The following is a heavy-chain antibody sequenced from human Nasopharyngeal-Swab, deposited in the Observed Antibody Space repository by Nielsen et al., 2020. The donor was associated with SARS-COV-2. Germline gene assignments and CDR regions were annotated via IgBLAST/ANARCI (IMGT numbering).Heavy chain of an antibody. CDR1: GFTFSSYW. V-gene: IGHV3-7*03. CDR2: IKQDGSEK. J-gene: IGHJ6*02. CDR3: ARRQYGDYYYCYGMDV. D-gene: IGHD4-17*01. Sequence: GESLKISCAASGFTFSSYWMSWVRQAPGKGLEWVANIKQDGSEKYYVDSVKGRFTISRDNAKNSLYLQMNSLRAEDTAVYYCARRQYGDYYYCYGMDVWGQGTTVTVSS.